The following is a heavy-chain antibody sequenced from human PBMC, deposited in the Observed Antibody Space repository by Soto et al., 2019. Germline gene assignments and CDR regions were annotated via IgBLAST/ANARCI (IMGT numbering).Heavy chain of an antibody. D-gene: IGHD6-6*01. CDR1: GFTFSSYA. Sequence: PGGSLRLSCAASGFTFSSYAMHWVRQAPGKGLEWVAVISYDGSNKYYADSVKGRFTISRDNSKNTLYLQMNSLRAEDTAVYYCARELRRPLIAAPSFIDYWGQGTLVTVSS. J-gene: IGHJ4*02. CDR3: ARELRRPLIAAPSFIDY. CDR2: ISYDGSNK. V-gene: IGHV3-30-3*01.